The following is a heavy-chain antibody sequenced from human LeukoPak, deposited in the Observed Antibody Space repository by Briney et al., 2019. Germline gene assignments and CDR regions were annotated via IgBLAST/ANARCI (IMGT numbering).Heavy chain of an antibody. CDR1: GYTFTSYY. J-gene: IGHJ4*02. CDR3: ARAADIVVVPAALGY. Sequence: GASVKVSCKASGYTFTSYYMHWVRQAPGQGLEWMGIINPSGGSTSYAQKFQGRVTMTRDTSTSTVYMELSSLRSEDTAVYYCARAADIVVVPAALGYWGQGTLVTVSS. CDR2: INPSGGST. V-gene: IGHV1-46*01. D-gene: IGHD2-2*01.